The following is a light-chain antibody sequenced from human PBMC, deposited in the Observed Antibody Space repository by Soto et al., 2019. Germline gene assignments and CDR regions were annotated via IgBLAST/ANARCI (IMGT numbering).Light chain of an antibody. J-gene: IGKJ2*01. V-gene: IGKV1-39*01. CDR1: QSISNN. CDR3: QQSFSPPYP. CDR2: VAS. Sequence: DIQMTQSLSSLSASVGDRVTITCRASQSISNNLNWYQQKPGKAPKFMIYVASTLQRGFPSRFSGGGSGTDFTLTISSLQPEDFATYYCQQSFSPPYPFGQGTKLEIK.